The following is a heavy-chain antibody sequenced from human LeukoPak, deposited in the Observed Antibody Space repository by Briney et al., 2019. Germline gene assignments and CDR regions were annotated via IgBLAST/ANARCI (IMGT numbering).Heavy chain of an antibody. CDR1: GGSFSGYY. CDR3: TRKTGGRSDFY. Sequence: SETLSLTCAVYGGSFSGYYWSWIRQPPGKGLEWIGEINHSGSTNYNPSLKSRVTISVDTSKNQFSLKLSSVTAADTAVYYCTRKTGGRSDFYWGQGTLVTVSS. V-gene: IGHV4-34*01. D-gene: IGHD2-21*02. J-gene: IGHJ4*02. CDR2: INHSGST.